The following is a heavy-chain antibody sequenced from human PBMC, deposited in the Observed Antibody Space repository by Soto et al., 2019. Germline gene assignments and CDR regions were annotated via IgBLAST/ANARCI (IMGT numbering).Heavy chain of an antibody. CDR2: IDTSGTKI. J-gene: IGHJ4*02. CDR1: GYTFSDYY. Sequence: QVQLVEPGGDLVKPGGSLRLSCAASGYTFSDYYMSWIRQAPGKGLEWISYIDTSGTKIYYADSVKGRFTITRDNAKNSLYLEMNSLRDEDTAVYYCASHYDMWSGYLSPVDYWGQGTLVTVSS. V-gene: IGHV3-11*01. CDR3: ASHYDMWSGYLSPVDY. D-gene: IGHD3-3*01.